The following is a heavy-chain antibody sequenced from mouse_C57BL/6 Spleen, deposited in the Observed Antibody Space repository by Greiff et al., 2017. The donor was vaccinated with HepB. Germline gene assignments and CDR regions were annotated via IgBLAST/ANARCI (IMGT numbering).Heavy chain of an antibody. D-gene: IGHD1-1*01. CDR2: INSDGGST. J-gene: IGHJ1*03. CDR1: EYEFPSHD. CDR3: ARYAYGSSSYWYFDV. V-gene: IGHV5-2*01. Sequence: DVKLVESGGGLVQPGESLKLSCESNEYEFPSHDMSWVRKTPEKRLELVAAINSDGGSTYYPDTMERRFIISRDNTKKTLYLQMSSLRSEDTALYYCARYAYGSSSYWYFDVWGTGTTVTVSS.